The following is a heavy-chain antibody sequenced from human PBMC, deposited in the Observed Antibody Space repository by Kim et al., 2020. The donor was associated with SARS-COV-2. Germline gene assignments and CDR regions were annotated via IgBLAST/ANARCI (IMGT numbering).Heavy chain of an antibody. J-gene: IGHJ4*02. CDR3: ARDHVGYYYDSSGYYYFDY. CDR1: GYTFTSYG. Sequence: ASVKVSCKASGYTFTSYGISWVRQAPGQGLEWMGWISAYNGNTNYAQKLQGRVTMTADTSTSTAYMELRSLRSDDTAVYYCARDHVGYYYDSSGYYYFDYWGQGTLAT. CDR2: ISAYNGNT. V-gene: IGHV1-18*04. D-gene: IGHD3-22*01.